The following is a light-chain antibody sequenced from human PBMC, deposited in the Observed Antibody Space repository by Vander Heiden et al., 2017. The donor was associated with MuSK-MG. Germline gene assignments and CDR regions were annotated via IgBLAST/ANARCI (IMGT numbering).Light chain of an antibody. CDR3: CSSAINNTFVL. V-gene: IGLV2-23*03. CDR2: EGS. J-gene: IGLJ2*01. Sequence: QPALTQPPSVPGSPGPSLTISCTGTRREVGSYNLVSWYQQHPGNAPNLLIYEGSERPSGVSTRFSGSKSANTASLTISGLQAEDEAEYYCCSSAINNTFVLFGGGTKLIVL. CDR1: RREVGSYNL.